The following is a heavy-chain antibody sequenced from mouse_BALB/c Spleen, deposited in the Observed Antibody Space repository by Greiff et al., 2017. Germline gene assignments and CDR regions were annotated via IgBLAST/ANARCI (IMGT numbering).Heavy chain of an antibody. V-gene: IGHV2-6-7*01. D-gene: IGHD1-1*01. CDR1: GFSLTGYG. J-gene: IGHJ1*01. CDR2: IWGDGST. Sequence: VKLMESGPGLVAPSQSLSITCTVSGFSLTGYGVNWVRQPPGKGLEWLGMIWGDGSTDYNSALKSRLSISKDNSKSQVFLKMNSLQTDDTARYYCARDPYYYGSSYDWYFDVWGAGTTVTVSS. CDR3: ARDPYYYGSSYDWYFDV.